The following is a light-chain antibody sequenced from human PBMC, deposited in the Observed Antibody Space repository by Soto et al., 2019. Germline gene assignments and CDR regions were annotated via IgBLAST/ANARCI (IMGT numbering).Light chain of an antibody. Sequence: DIQMTQSPSSLSASVGDRVTITCRASQGISNYLAWYQQKPGKVPKLLIYAASTLQSGVPSRFSGSGSGTDFTLTISSLQAEDVATYYCQKYNSASRFTFGGGTKVEIK. J-gene: IGKJ4*01. CDR3: QKYNSASRFT. V-gene: IGKV1-27*01. CDR2: AAS. CDR1: QGISNY.